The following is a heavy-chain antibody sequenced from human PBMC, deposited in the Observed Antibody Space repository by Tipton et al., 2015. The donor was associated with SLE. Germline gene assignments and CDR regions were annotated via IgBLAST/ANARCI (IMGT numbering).Heavy chain of an antibody. Sequence: SLRLSCAASGFTFSSYAMHWVRQAPGKGLEWVAVISYDGSNKYYADSVKGRFTISRDNSKNTLYLQMNSLRAEDTAVYYCAAELSFDIWGQGTMVTVSS. V-gene: IGHV3-30*04. CDR1: GFTFSSYA. D-gene: IGHD1-1*01. CDR2: ISYDGSNK. CDR3: AAELSFDI. J-gene: IGHJ3*02.